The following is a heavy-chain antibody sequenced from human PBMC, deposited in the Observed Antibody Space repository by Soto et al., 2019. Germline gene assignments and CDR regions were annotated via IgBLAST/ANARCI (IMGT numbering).Heavy chain of an antibody. D-gene: IGHD5-12*01. Sequence: QVQLVQSGAEVKKPGSSVKVSCKASGGTFSSYTISWVRKAPGQGLEWMGRIIPILGIANYAQKFQGRVTSTADKSTSTAYMELSSLGSEDTAVYYCARYPIDSCYDLGTYWGQGTLVTVSS. CDR2: IIPILGIA. CDR1: GGTFSSYT. V-gene: IGHV1-69*02. J-gene: IGHJ4*02. CDR3: ARYPIDSCYDLGTY.